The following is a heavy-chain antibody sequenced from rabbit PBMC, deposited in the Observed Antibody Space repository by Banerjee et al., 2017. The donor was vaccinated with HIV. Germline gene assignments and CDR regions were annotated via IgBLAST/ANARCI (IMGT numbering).Heavy chain of an antibody. CDR2: MDTGNT. CDR1: GFSFSSSYY. CDR3: ARGVAGYGWSTRLDL. Sequence: QSLEESGGGLVQPEGSLTLTCTASGFSFSSSYYMCWVRQAPGKGLELIACMDTGNTYYASWAKGRFTISKTSSTTMTLQMTSLTAADTATYFCARGVAGYGWSTRLDLWGQGTLVTVS. D-gene: IGHD6-1*01. V-gene: IGHV1S40*01. J-gene: IGHJ3*01.